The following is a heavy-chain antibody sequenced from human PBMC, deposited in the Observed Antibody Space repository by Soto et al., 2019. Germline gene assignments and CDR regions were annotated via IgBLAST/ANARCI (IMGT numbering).Heavy chain of an antibody. CDR3: ARGRFLSDI. J-gene: IGHJ4*02. V-gene: IGHV4-59*01. CDR2: IDDSGST. CDR1: GGSISTYY. D-gene: IGHD3-3*01. Sequence: PSETLSLTCTVSGGSISTYYWSWIRQPPGKGLEYIGYIDDSGSTIYNPSLRSRVTISVDTSKNQFSLNLRSVTAADTAVYYCARGRFLSDIWGPGTLVTVSS.